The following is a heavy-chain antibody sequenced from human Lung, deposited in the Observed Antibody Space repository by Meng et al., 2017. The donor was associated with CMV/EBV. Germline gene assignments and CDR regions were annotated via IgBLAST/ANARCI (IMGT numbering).Heavy chain of an antibody. CDR2: LSSGGSST. J-gene: IGHJ4*02. CDR3: AKGRAVGATTPFDY. CDR1: GFTFSDYP. V-gene: IGHV3-23*01. D-gene: IGHD1-26*01. Sequence: GEXXKISCAASGFTFSDYPMSWVRQAPGKGLEWVSSLSSGGSSTYYTDSVKGRFTISRDNSKNTVRLQMNSLRVEDTAVYYCAKGRAVGATTPFDYWGQGXLVTVSS.